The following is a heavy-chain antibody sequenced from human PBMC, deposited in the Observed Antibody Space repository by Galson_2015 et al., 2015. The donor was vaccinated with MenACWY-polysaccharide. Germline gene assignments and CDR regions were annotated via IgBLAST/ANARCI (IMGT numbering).Heavy chain of an antibody. D-gene: IGHD2-15*01. V-gene: IGHV3-23*01. CDR3: AREDFCSGGTCYFYDY. CDR2: ISGSASGGTT. CDR1: GFIFNTYG. Sequence: SLRLSCAASGFIFNTYGMAWARQAPGKGLEWVSAISGSASGGTTYYAASVKGRFTISKDNSKNTLCLQMNSLRVEDTAVYYCAREDFCSGGTCYFYDYWGQGTLVTVSS. J-gene: IGHJ4*02.